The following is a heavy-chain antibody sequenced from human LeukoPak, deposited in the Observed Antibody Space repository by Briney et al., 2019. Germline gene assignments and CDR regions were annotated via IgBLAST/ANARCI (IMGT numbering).Heavy chain of an antibody. CDR1: GDSISSRDYY. CDR2: IYYSGST. J-gene: IGHJ4*02. V-gene: IGHV4-30-4*08. D-gene: IGHD3-9*01. CDR3: ACSSVTEVRDILTV. Sequence: PSQTLSLTCTVSGDSISSRDYYWSWIRQPPGKGLEWIGYIYYSGSTNYNPSLKSRVTISVDTSKNQFSLKLSSVTAADTAVYYCACSSVTEVRDILTVWGQGTLVTVSS.